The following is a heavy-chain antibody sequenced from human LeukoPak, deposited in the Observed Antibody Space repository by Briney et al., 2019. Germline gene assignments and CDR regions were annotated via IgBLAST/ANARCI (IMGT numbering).Heavy chain of an antibody. Sequence: SETLSLTCAVSGGSFSGYYWSWIRQPPGKGLEWIGEINHSGSTNYNPSLKSRVTISVDTSKNQFSLKLSSVTAADTAVYYCARGFYGGNSHILLPNFDYWGQGTLVTVSS. J-gene: IGHJ4*02. CDR3: ARGFYGGNSHILLPNFDY. CDR1: GGSFSGYY. D-gene: IGHD4-23*01. CDR2: INHSGST. V-gene: IGHV4-34*01.